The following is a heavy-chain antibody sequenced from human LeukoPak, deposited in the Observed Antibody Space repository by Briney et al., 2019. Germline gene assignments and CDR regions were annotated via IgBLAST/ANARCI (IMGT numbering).Heavy chain of an antibody. V-gene: IGHV3-21*01. CDR3: ARGGSGYFYGMDV. CDR2: ISSSSSYI. D-gene: IGHD2-8*02. CDR1: GXTFSSYS. Sequence: GGSLRLSCAASGXTFSSYSTNWVRQAPGKGLEWVLSISSSSSYIYYADSVKGRFTISRDNAKNSLYLQMNSLRAEDTAVYYCARGGSGYFYGMDVWGQGTTVTVSS. J-gene: IGHJ6*02.